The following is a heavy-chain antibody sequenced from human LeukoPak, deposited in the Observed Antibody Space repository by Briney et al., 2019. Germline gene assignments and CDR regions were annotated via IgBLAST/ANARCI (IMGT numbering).Heavy chain of an antibody. CDR3: AKTYALSKEFDY. V-gene: IGHV3-30*02. CDR1: GFTFSSYG. CDR2: IRYDGSNK. D-gene: IGHD2-8*01. J-gene: IGHJ4*02. Sequence: GGSLRLSCAASGFTFSSYGMHWVRQAPGKGLEWVAFIRYDGSNKYYADSVKGRFTISRDNSKNTLYLQMNSLRAEDTAVYYCAKTYALSKEFDYWGQGTLVTVSS.